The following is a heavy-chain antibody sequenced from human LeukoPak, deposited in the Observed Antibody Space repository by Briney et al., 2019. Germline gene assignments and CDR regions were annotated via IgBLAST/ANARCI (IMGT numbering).Heavy chain of an antibody. Sequence: SETLSLTCTVSGGSISSSGYYWGWIRQPPGKGLEWIGSIYYSGSTYYNPSLKSRVTISVDTSKNQFSLKLSSVTAADTAVYYCARAYYYDSSGYQYYFDYWGQGTLVTVSS. CDR3: ARAYYYDSSGYQYYFDY. V-gene: IGHV4-39*07. J-gene: IGHJ4*02. CDR2: IYYSGST. D-gene: IGHD3-22*01. CDR1: GGSISSSGYY.